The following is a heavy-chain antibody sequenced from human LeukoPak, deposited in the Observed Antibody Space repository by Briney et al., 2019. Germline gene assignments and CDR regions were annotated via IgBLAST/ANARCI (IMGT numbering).Heavy chain of an antibody. J-gene: IGHJ5*02. CDR3: ARGNTIFGVPGFDP. CDR1: GVSISSYY. Sequence: SETLSLTCTVSGVSISSYYWSWIRQPPGKGLEWIGYIYYSGSTNYNPSLKSRVTISVDTSKNQFSLELSSVTAADTAVYYCARGNTIFGVPGFDPWGQGTLVTVSS. V-gene: IGHV4-59*01. CDR2: IYYSGST. D-gene: IGHD3-3*01.